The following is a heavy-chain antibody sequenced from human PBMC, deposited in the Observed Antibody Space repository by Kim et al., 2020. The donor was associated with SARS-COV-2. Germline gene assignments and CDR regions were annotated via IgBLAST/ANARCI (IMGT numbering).Heavy chain of an antibody. Sequence: SETLSLTCTVSGGSISSGGYYWSWIRQHPGKGLEWIGYIYYSGSTYYNPSLKSRVTISVDTSKNQFSLKLSSVTAADTAVYYCARGEAAAGYYYGMDVWGQGTTVTVSS. J-gene: IGHJ6*02. CDR2: IYYSGST. CDR3: ARGEAAAGYYYGMDV. CDR1: GGSISSGGYY. D-gene: IGHD6-13*01. V-gene: IGHV4-31*03.